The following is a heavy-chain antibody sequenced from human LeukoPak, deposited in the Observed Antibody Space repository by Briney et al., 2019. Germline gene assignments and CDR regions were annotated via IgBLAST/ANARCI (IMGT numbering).Heavy chain of an antibody. CDR3: AREYWSIAAAGPETPFDY. V-gene: IGHV1-24*01. Sequence: ASVKVSCKVSGYTLTELSMHWVRQAPGKELEWMGGFDPEDGETIYAQKFQGRVTMTEDTSTDTAYMELSSLRSEDTAVYYCAREYWSIAAAGPETPFDYWGQGTLVTVSS. CDR2: FDPEDGET. J-gene: IGHJ4*02. D-gene: IGHD6-13*01. CDR1: GYTLTELS.